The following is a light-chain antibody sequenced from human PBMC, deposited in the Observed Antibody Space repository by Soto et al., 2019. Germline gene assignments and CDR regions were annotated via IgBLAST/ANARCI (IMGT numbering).Light chain of an antibody. V-gene: IGKV1-5*01. CDR1: QTISSW. CDR3: QQLNSYPIT. CDR2: DAS. Sequence: DIQMSQSPSTLSVSVGDRVTITFRASQTISSWLAWYQQKPGKAPELLISDASSLESGVPSRFSGSGSGTEFTLTISSLQPEDFATYYCQQLNSYPITFGQGTRLEIK. J-gene: IGKJ5*01.